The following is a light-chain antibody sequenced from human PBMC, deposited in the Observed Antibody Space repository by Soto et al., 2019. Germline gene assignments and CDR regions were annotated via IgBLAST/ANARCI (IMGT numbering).Light chain of an antibody. J-gene: IGLJ1*01. CDR1: SSDVGGYNY. Sequence: QSALTQPASVSGSPGQSITISCTGTSSDVGGYNYVSWYQQRPGKAPKLMIYEVSNRPSGVSYRFSGSKSANTASLTISGLQAEDEADYYCSSYTSSSTLVVFGPGTKLTVL. CDR2: EVS. V-gene: IGLV2-14*01. CDR3: SSYTSSSTLVV.